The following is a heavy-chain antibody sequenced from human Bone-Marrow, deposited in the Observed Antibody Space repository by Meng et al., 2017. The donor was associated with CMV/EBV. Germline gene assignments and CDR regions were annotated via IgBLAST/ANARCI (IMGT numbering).Heavy chain of an antibody. CDR3: ARGVKAVAGTNWFDP. CDR1: GYTFTGYY. Sequence: ASVKVSCKASGYTFTGYYMHWVRQAPGQGLEWMGWINPNSGGTNYAQKFQGRVTMTRDTSISTAFMELSRLRSDDTAVYYCARGVKAVAGTNWFDPWGQGTLVNV. CDR2: INPNSGGT. V-gene: IGHV1-2*02. D-gene: IGHD6-19*01. J-gene: IGHJ5*02.